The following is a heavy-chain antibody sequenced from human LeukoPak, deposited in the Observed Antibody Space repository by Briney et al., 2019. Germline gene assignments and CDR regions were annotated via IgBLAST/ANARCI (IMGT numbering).Heavy chain of an antibody. CDR1: GGSSSGYY. D-gene: IGHD1-26*01. CDR2: INHSGST. CDR3: ARGGGGSYAYFDY. V-gene: IGHV4-34*01. Sequence: SETLSLTCAVYGGSSSGYYWSWIRQPPGKGLEWIGEINHSGSTNYNPSLKSRVTISVDTSKNQFSLKLSSVTAADTAVYYCARGGGGSYAYFDYWGQGTLVTVSS. J-gene: IGHJ4*02.